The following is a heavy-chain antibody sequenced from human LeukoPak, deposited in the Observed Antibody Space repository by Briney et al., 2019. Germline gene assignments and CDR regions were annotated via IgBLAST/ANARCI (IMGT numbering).Heavy chain of an antibody. D-gene: IGHD4-17*01. CDR2: IYTSGST. V-gene: IGHV4-59*10. J-gene: IGHJ4*02. Sequence: SETLSLTCAVYGGSFSGYYWSWIRQPAGKGLEWIGRIYTSGSTNYNPSLKSRVTMSVDTSKNQFSLKLSSVTAADTAVYYCARAFYGERDYFDYWGQGTLVTVSS. CDR1: GGSFSGYY. CDR3: ARAFYGERDYFDY.